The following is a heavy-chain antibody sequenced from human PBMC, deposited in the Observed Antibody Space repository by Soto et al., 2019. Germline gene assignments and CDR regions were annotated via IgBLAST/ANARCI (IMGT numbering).Heavy chain of an antibody. Sequence: GGSLRLSCAASGFTFSSYWMSWVRQAPGKGLEWVANIKQDGSEKYYVDSVKGRFTISRDNAKNSLYLQMNSLRAEDTAVYYCARDDLAKGYYGSLDIWGQGTMVTVSS. D-gene: IGHD3-10*01. CDR2: IKQDGSEK. V-gene: IGHV3-7*01. J-gene: IGHJ3*02. CDR1: GFTFSSYW. CDR3: ARDDLAKGYYGSLDI.